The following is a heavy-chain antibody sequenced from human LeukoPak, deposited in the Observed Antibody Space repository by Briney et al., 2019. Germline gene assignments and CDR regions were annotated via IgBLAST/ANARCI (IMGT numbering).Heavy chain of an antibody. J-gene: IGHJ4*02. CDR3: AKYVAVGSGWYSPY. CDR1: GFTFSSYG. D-gene: IGHD6-19*01. Sequence: GGSLRLSCAASGFTFSSYGMHWVRQAPGKGLEWVAFIRYDGSNKYYAGSVKGRFTISRDNSKNTLYLQMNSLRAEDTAVYYCAKYVAVGSGWYSPYWGQGTLVTVSS. CDR2: IRYDGSNK. V-gene: IGHV3-30*02.